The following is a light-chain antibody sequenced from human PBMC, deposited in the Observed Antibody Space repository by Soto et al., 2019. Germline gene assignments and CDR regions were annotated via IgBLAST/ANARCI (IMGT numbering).Light chain of an antibody. Sequence: EIVLTQSPGTLSLSPGERATLSCRASQSVSSSYLAWYQQKPGQAPRLLIYGASSRATGIPDRFSGSGSGTHFTLTIRRLEPEDFAVYYCQQYGSSRTFGQGTKLEIK. V-gene: IGKV3-20*01. CDR2: GAS. CDR3: QQYGSSRT. J-gene: IGKJ2*02. CDR1: QSVSSSY.